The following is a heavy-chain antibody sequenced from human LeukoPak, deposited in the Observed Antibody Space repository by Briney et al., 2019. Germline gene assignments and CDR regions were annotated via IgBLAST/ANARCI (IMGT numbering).Heavy chain of an antibody. CDR1: GGSFSAYY. CDR3: AREVFFGELPRLDAFDI. CDR2: INHSGST. J-gene: IGHJ3*02. V-gene: IGHV4-34*01. D-gene: IGHD1-26*01. Sequence: PSETLSLTCAVYGGSFSAYYWSRIRQPPGKGLEWIGEINHSGSTDYNPSLKSRVTVSADTSKNQFSLKLSSVTAADTAVYYCAREVFFGELPRLDAFDIWGQGTMVTVSS.